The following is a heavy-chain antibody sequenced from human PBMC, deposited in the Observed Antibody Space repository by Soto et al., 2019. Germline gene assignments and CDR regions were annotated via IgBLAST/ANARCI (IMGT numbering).Heavy chain of an antibody. CDR3: AKDGPHCSGGRCYGMDA. CDR1: GFTFNSYG. D-gene: IGHD2-15*01. CDR2: ISYDGSDI. J-gene: IGHJ6*02. V-gene: IGHV3-30*18. Sequence: QVQLVESGGGVVQPGRSLRLSCATSGFTFNSYGIHWVRQAPGKGLEWVALISYDGSDIYYADSVKGRFTISRDNSKNTLYLQMNNLRIGDTAIYYCAKDGPHCSGGRCYGMDAWGQGSAVTVSS.